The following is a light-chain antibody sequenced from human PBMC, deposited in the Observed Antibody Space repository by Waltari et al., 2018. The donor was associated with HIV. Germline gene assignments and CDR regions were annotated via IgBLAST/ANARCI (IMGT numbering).Light chain of an antibody. CDR3: MQGLQTPRT. CDR2: LGS. V-gene: IGKV2-28*01. J-gene: IGKJ3*01. CDR1: QGLLHTNGYNY. Sequence: DIVMTQSPLSLPVTPGEPASISCRSSQGLLHTNGYNYLDWYVQKSGQSPQLLIYLGSNRASGVPDRFSGSGSGTDFTLKISRVEAEDVGVYYYMQGLQTPRTFGPGTKVDIK.